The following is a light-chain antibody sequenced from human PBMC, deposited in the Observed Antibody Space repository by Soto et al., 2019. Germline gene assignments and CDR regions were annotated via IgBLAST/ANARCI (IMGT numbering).Light chain of an antibody. J-gene: IGLJ1*01. CDR2: DDS. CDR1: SSDVGRYKS. Sequence: QSALTQPASVSGSPGQSIAISCTGTSSDVGRYKSVAWYQQHPGRAPKLMMYDDSDRPVGVSDRFAGAKSGNTASLTITGLHAEDEADYYCSSYTTTNTRVFGAGTKVTVL. CDR3: SSYTTTNTRV. V-gene: IGLV2-14*03.